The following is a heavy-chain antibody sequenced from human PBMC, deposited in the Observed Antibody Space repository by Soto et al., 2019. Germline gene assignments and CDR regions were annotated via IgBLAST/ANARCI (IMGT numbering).Heavy chain of an antibody. D-gene: IGHD3-16*01. J-gene: IGHJ6*02. V-gene: IGHV4-30-4*01. CDR1: GDSISSGNKY. CDR3: ARVPSPFDYYYAMDV. CDR2: IFSSGTT. Sequence: PSETLSLTCTVSGDSISSGNKYWSWIRQPPGKGLEWIGYIFSSGTTYYNPSLKSRLTMSLDASQNQFSLKLNSLTDADTAVYFFARVPSPFDYYYAMDVWGQGTTVTVSS.